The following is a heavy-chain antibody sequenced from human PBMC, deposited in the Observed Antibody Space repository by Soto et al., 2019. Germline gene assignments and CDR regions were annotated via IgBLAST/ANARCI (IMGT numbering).Heavy chain of an antibody. D-gene: IGHD1-20*01. J-gene: IGHJ5*02. CDR3: VKGYNWIPPCWFDP. Sequence: GGSLRLSCSASGFTFSSYAMHWVRQAPGKGLEYVSAISSNGGSTYYADSVKGRFTISRDNSKNTLYLQMSSLRAEDTAVYYCVKGYNWIPPCWFDPWGQGTLVTVSS. CDR2: ISSNGGST. CDR1: GFTFSSYA. V-gene: IGHV3-64D*06.